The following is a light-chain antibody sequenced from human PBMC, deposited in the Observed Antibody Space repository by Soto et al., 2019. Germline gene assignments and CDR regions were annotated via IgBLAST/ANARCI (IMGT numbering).Light chain of an antibody. CDR3: VSYPSSTPSV. CDR2: DVA. CDR1: SSDVGGSNF. V-gene: IGLV2-14*03. J-gene: IGLJ1*01. Sequence: QSALTQPASVSDSPGQSITISCTGTSSDVGGSNFVSWYQQHPGKPPKLIIYDVANRPSGVSNRFSGSKSGSTASLIISRLQTEDEADYYCVSYPSSTPSVFGTGTKVTVL.